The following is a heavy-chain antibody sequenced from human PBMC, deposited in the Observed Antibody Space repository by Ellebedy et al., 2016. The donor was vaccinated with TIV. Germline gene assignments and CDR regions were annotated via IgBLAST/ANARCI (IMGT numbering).Heavy chain of an antibody. V-gene: IGHV4-34*01. J-gene: IGHJ4*02. CDR2: INHSGST. D-gene: IGHD3-3*01. CDR1: GGSFSGYY. Sequence: GSLRLSXAVYGGSFSGYYWSWIRQPPGKGLEWIGEINHSGSTNYNPSLKSRVTISVDTSKNQFSLKLSSVTAADTAVYYCAGRRSFWSGYIPGDYWGQGTLVTVSS. CDR3: AGRRSFWSGYIPGDY.